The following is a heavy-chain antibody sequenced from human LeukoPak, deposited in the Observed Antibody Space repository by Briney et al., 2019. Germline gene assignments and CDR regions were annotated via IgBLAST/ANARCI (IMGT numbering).Heavy chain of an antibody. Sequence: GGSLRLSCAASGFSFDDYVMHWVRQAPGKGLEWVSAISGSGGSTYYADSVKGRFTISRDNSKNTLYLQMNSLRAEDTAVYYCAKDLTVSNYHNDWFDPWGQGTLVTVSS. D-gene: IGHD1-20*01. CDR2: ISGSGGST. J-gene: IGHJ5*02. CDR3: AKDLTVSNYHNDWFDP. CDR1: GFSFDDYV. V-gene: IGHV3-23*01.